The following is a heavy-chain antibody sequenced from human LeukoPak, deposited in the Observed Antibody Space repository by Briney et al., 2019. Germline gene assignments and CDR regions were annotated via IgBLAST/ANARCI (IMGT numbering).Heavy chain of an antibody. CDR1: GGAFSNYF. CDR3: ARGQYCSTTTCYSARWYFDF. D-gene: IGHD2-2*01. J-gene: IGHJ4*02. CDR2: INDSGST. V-gene: IGHV4-34*01. Sequence: SETLSLTCAVSGGAFSNYFWTWIRQPPGKGLEWIAEINDSGSTNSNSSLRSRVAISLDTSKNQFSLRLTSVTAADTAVYYCARGQYCSTTTCYSARWYFDFWGQGTLVTVSS.